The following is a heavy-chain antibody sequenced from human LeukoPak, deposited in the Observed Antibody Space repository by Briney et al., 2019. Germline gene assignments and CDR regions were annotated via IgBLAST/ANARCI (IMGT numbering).Heavy chain of an antibody. CDR2: ISYDGSNK. CDR3: ARDPNSSSWKYGMDV. V-gene: IGHV3-30-3*01. Sequence: RSLRLSCAASGFTXSSYAMHWVRQAPGKGLEWVAVISYDGSNKYYADSVKGRFTISRDNSKNTLYLQMNSLRAEDTAVYYCARDPNSSSWKYGMDVWGQGTTVTVSS. CDR1: GFTXSSYA. D-gene: IGHD6-13*01. J-gene: IGHJ6*02.